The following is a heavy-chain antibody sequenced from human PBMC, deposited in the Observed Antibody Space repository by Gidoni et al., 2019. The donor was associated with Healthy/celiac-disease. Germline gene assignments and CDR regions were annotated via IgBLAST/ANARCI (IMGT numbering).Heavy chain of an antibody. Sequence: EVQLLESGGGLVQPGGSLRLSCAASGFTFSSYAMSWVRQAPGKGLEWVSAISGSGGSTYYADSVKGRFTISRDNSKNTLYLQMNSLRAEDTAVYYCAKGWVDNERGGYYYMDVWGKGTTVTVSS. V-gene: IGHV3-23*01. CDR2: ISGSGGST. J-gene: IGHJ6*03. CDR3: AKGWVDNERGGYYYMDV. CDR1: GFTFSSYA. D-gene: IGHD1-1*01.